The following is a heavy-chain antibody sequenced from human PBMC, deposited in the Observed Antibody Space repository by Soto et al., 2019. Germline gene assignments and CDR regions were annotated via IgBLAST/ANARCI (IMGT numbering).Heavy chain of an antibody. V-gene: IGHV1-18*01. D-gene: IGHD2-8*01. CDR1: GYTFSRYG. Sequence: QGQLVQSGGEVKKPGASVKVSCKTSGYTFSRYGISWVQQAPGQGLEWMGWISGYNGDTNYARKFQGRVTMTIDTSTTTAYMELRSLTSDDTAVYYCAKNGQPPYYYHGVDVWGQGTTVTVSS. CDR2: ISGYNGDT. J-gene: IGHJ6*02. CDR3: AKNGQPPYYYHGVDV.